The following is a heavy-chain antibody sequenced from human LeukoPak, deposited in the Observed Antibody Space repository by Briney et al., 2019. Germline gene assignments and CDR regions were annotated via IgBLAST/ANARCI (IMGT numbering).Heavy chain of an antibody. CDR1: GFTFSSYA. CDR3: ARPYCSGGSCFDY. J-gene: IGHJ4*02. D-gene: IGHD2-15*01. Sequence: GRSLRLSCAASGFTFSSYAMHWVRQAPGKGLEWVAVISYDGSNKYYADSVKGRFTISRDNSKNTLYLQMNSLRAEDTAVYYCARPYCSGGSCFDYWGQGTLVTVSS. V-gene: IGHV3-30-3*01. CDR2: ISYDGSNK.